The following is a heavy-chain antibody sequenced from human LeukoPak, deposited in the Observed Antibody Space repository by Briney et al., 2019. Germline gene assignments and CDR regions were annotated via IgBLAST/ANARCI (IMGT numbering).Heavy chain of an antibody. Sequence: SETLSLTCTVSGGSISSSSYSWGWIRQPPGKGLEWIGSIYYSGSTYYNPSLKSRVTISVDTSKNQFSLKLSSVTAADTAVYYYARARADYGDPREGFDYWGQGTLVTVSS. D-gene: IGHD4-17*01. V-gene: IGHV4-39*01. CDR3: ARARADYGDPREGFDY. J-gene: IGHJ4*02. CDR1: GGSISSSSYS. CDR2: IYYSGST.